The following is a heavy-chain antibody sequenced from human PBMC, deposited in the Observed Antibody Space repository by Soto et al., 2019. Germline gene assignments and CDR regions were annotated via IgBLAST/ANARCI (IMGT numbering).Heavy chain of an antibody. CDR1: GFTFSSYG. D-gene: IGHD3-9*01. Sequence: PGGSLRLSCAASGFTFSSYGMDWVRQAPGKGLEWVAVIWYDGSNKYYADSVKGRFTISKDNSKNTLYLQMNSLRAEDTAVYYCARDQFVRYFDWLLEPYYYYYYYMDVWGKGTTVTVSS. CDR2: IWYDGSNK. CDR3: ARDQFVRYFDWLLEPYYYYYYYMDV. J-gene: IGHJ6*03. V-gene: IGHV3-33*01.